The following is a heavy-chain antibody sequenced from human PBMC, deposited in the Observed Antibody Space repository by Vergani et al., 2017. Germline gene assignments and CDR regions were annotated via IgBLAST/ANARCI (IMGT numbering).Heavy chain of an antibody. V-gene: IGHV1-58*02. D-gene: IGHD6-6*01. CDR1: GFTFTSSA. J-gene: IGHJ5*02. CDR3: ARDRMVAPDRYSSSPGSGQGP. Sequence: QLVQSGAEVKKPGTSVKVSCKASGFTFTSSAMQWVRQARGQRLEWIGGIVVGSGNTNYAQKLQGRVTMTTDTSTSTAYMELRSLRSDDTAVYYCARDRMVAPDRYSSSPGSGQGPWGQGTLVTVSS. CDR2: IVVGSGNT.